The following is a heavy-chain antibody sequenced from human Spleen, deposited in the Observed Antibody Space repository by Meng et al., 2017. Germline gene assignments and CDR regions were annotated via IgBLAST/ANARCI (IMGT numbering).Heavy chain of an antibody. D-gene: IGHD4-11*01. V-gene: IGHV4-34*01. CDR3: ARGPTTMAHDFDY. J-gene: IGHJ4*02. CDR2: INHSGST. Sequence: QGQLQQWGAGLLTPSETCSLTCAVYGGSFSGYYWSWIRQPPGKGLEWIGEINHSGSTNYNPSLESRATISVDTSQNNLSLKLSSVTAAESAVYYCARGPTTMAHDFDYWGQGTLVTVSS. CDR1: GGSFSGYY.